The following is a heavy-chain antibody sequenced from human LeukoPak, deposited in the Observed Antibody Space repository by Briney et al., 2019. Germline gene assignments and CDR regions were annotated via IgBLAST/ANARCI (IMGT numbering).Heavy chain of an antibody. J-gene: IGHJ4*02. V-gene: IGHV4-39*07. Sequence: SETLSLTCTVSGGSISSSSYYWGWIRQPPGKGLEGIGSIYYSGSTYYNPSLKSRVTISVDTSKNQFSLKLSSVTAADTAVYYCASPRPRSHSSSWSFDYWGQGTLVTVSS. D-gene: IGHD6-13*01. CDR1: GGSISSSSYY. CDR3: ASPRPRSHSSSWSFDY. CDR2: IYYSGST.